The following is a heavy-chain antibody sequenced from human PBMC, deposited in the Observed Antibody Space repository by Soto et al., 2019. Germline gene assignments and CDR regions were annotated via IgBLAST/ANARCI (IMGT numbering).Heavy chain of an antibody. Sequence: QITLKESGPTRVKPTQTLALTCTFSGFSLTTSGVGVGWIRKTPGKALEWLAVIYWDDDKRYNPSLKNRLTITKXXSXNXVVLIMADVDPVDTATYFCAHRGYMYGNWDHGYFDYWGQGTLVTVSS. J-gene: IGHJ4*02. V-gene: IGHV2-5*02. CDR2: IYWDDDK. CDR1: GFSLTTSGVG. CDR3: AHRGYMYGNWDHGYFDY. D-gene: IGHD5-18*01.